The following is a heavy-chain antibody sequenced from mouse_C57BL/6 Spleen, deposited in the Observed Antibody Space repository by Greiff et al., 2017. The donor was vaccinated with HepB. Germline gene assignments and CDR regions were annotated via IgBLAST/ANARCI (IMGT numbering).Heavy chain of an antibody. CDR2: IDPNSGGT. D-gene: IGHD1-1*01. J-gene: IGHJ4*01. V-gene: IGHV1-72*01. Sequence: VKQSCKASGYTFTSYWMHWVKQRPGRGLEWIGRIDPNSGGTKYNEKFKSKATLTVDKPSSTAYMQLSSLTSEDSAVYYCARHGSSSYYYAMDYWGQGTSVTVSS. CDR1: GYTFTSYW. CDR3: ARHGSSSYYYAMDY.